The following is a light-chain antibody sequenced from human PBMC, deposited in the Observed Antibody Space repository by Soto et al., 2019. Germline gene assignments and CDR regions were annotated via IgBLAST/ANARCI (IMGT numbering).Light chain of an antibody. J-gene: IGKJ1*01. CDR3: QQRLNWPPG. Sequence: EIFLTQSPDTLSLSPGERATLSCRASQSVTNYIAWYQQRPGQAPRLLIYDASNRATGVPARFSGSGSGTDFTLTISALEPADFGLYYCQQRLNWPPGFGQGTKVEIK. CDR1: QSVTNY. CDR2: DAS. V-gene: IGKV3-11*01.